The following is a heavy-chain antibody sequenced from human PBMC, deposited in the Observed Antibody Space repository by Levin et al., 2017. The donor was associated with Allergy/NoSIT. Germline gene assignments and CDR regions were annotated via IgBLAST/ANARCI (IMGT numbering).Heavy chain of an antibody. CDR3: ARSDSARYYMDV. CDR1: GGSISSYY. CDR2: IYYSGST. V-gene: IGHV4-59*01. J-gene: IGHJ6*03. D-gene: IGHD2-21*02. Sequence: SETLSLTCTVSGGSISSYYWSWIRQPPGKGLEWIGYIYYSGSTNYNPSLKSRVTISVDTSKNQFSLKLSSVTAADTAVYYCARSDSARYYMDVWGKGTTVTVSS.